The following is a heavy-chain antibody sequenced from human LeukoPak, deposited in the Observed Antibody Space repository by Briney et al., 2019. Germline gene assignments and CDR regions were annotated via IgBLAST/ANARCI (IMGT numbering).Heavy chain of an antibody. CDR1: GFTVSSNY. CDR2: IYSGGST. D-gene: IGHD6-19*01. V-gene: IGHV3-53*01. J-gene: IGHJ4*02. CDR3: ARFNSGWYVDY. Sequence: GGSLRLSCAASGFTVSSNYMSWVRQAPGKGLEWVSVIYSGGSTYYADSVKGRFTISRDNSKNTLYLQMNSLRAEDTAVYYCARFNSGWYVDYWGQGTLVTVSS.